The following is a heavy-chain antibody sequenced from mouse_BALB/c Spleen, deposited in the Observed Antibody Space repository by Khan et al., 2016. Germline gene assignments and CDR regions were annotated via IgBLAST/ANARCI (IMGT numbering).Heavy chain of an antibody. CDR3: ARRGGNYWYFDV. D-gene: IGHD1-1*01. CDR1: GYTFSSYW. V-gene: IGHV1-9*01. Sequence: VQLQESGAELMKPGASVKISCKATGYTFSSYWIEWVKQRPGHGLEWIGEILPGSGSTNYNEKLKGKATFTAETSSNTAYMQLSSLTSEDSAVYYCARRGGNYWYFDVWGAGTTVTVSS. CDR2: ILPGSGST. J-gene: IGHJ1*01.